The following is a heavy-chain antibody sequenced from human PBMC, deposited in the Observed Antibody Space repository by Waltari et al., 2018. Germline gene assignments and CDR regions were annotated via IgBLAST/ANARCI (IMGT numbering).Heavy chain of an antibody. Sequence: QVQLVQSGAEVKKPGSSVKVSCKASGGTFSSYAISWVRQAPGQGLEWMGGIIPSFGTANYAQKFQGRVTITADESTSTAYMELSSLRSEDTAVYYCARGSYSNYLTYYYGMDVWGQGTTVTVSS. CDR1: GGTFSSYA. D-gene: IGHD4-4*01. CDR2: IIPSFGTA. J-gene: IGHJ6*02. V-gene: IGHV1-69*12. CDR3: ARGSYSNYLTYYYGMDV.